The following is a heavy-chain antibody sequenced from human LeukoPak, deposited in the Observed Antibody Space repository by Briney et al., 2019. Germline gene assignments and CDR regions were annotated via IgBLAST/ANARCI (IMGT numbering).Heavy chain of an antibody. V-gene: IGHV3-48*03. CDR3: ARLDESRLYDY. J-gene: IGHJ4*02. CDR1: GFTFSSYE. CDR2: ISSSGSTI. Sequence: PGGSLRLSCAASGFTFSSYEMNWVRQAPGKGLEWVSYISSSGSTIYYADSVKGRFTISRDNAKNSLYLQMNSLGAEDTAVYYCARLDESRLYDYWGQGTLVTVSS. D-gene: IGHD2-2*02.